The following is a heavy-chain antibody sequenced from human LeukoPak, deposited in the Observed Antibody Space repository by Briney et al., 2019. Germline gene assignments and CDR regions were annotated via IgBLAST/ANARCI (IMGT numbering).Heavy chain of an antibody. CDR1: GFTFSSYA. CDR2: ISGSGGST. J-gene: IGHJ4*02. D-gene: IGHD4-17*01. Sequence: PGGSLRLSCAASGFTFSSYAMSWVRQAPGKGLEWVSAISGSGGSTYYADSVKGRFTISRDNSKNTLYLQMNSLRAEDTAVYYCAKGVELPDYGDYLDYWGQGTLVTVSS. CDR3: AKGVELPDYGDYLDY. V-gene: IGHV3-23*01.